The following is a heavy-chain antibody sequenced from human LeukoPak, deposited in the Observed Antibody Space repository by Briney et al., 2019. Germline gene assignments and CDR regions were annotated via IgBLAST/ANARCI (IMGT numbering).Heavy chain of an antibody. Sequence: SVKVSCKASGGTFSSYAISWVRQAPGQGLEWMGRIIPILGIANYAQKFQGRVTITADKSTSTAYMELSSLRSEDTAVYYCAREARGSASDYWGQGTLVTASS. CDR1: GGTFSSYA. CDR2: IIPILGIA. V-gene: IGHV1-69*04. CDR3: AREARGSASDY. J-gene: IGHJ4*02.